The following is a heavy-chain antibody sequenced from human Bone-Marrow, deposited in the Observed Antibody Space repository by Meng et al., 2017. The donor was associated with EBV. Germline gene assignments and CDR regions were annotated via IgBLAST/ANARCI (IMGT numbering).Heavy chain of an antibody. CDR1: GGTFSSYA. CDR3: ARGGDEGWFDP. D-gene: IGHD7-27*01. J-gene: IGHJ5*02. CDR2: INTNTGNP. Sequence: QVQLGQSGAWVKKPWSSVKGSCKASGGTFSSYAISWVRQAPGQGLEWMGWINTNTGNPTYAQGFTGRFVFSLDTSVSTAYLQISSLKAEDTAVYYCARGGDEGWFDPWGQGTLVTVSS. V-gene: IGHV7-4-1*02.